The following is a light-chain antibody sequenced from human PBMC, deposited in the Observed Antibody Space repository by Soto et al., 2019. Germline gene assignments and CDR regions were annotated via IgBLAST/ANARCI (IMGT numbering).Light chain of an antibody. V-gene: IGKV1-13*02. Sequence: IQLTQSPSSLSASVGDRVTITCRAGQDIGSALAWYQQRPGKAPKLLLYDASNLEAGVPSRFSGSGSGTDFNLTITSMRPEDFATYYWQQFNGFPLTFGGGTKVQIK. CDR1: QDIGSA. CDR2: DAS. CDR3: QQFNGFPLT. J-gene: IGKJ4*01.